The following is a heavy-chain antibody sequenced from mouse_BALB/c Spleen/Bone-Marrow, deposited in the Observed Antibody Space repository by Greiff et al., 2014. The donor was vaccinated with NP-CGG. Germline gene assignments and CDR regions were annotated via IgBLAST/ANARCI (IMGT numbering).Heavy chain of an antibody. CDR1: GYTFTSYW. V-gene: IGHV1S16*01. J-gene: IGHJ2*01. CDR3: TNYCYD. CDR2: INSSNGDT. Sequence: VQLQQSGAELVRTGASVKLSCKASGYTFTSYWMHWVKLRPGQGFEWIGEINSSNGDTNYNEKFKRKATLTVDKSSRTAYMQFCNLTSEYSAVYYDTNYCYDWGQGTALTVSS. D-gene: IGHD1-2*01.